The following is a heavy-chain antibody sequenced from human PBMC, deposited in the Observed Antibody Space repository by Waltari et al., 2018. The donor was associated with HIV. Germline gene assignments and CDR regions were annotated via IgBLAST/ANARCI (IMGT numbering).Heavy chain of an antibody. J-gene: IGHJ4*02. D-gene: IGHD3-3*02. V-gene: IGHV4-38-2*02. CDR3: ASTYYHLPEGWYFDF. CDR1: DYSITSGYY. Sequence: QVQLQESGPGLVKPSETLSLTCSVSDYSITSGYYWGWIRQSPGRGLEWIGSISHSGTTVYSPSLKSRITLFRNTSKNQFFLKPTSSTAADTAVYYCASTYYHLPEGWYFDFWGQGRLVTVSS. CDR2: ISHSGTT.